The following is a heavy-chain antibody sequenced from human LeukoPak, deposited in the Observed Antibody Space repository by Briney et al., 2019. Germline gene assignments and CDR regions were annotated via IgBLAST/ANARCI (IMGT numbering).Heavy chain of an antibody. CDR1: GGSFSGYY. Sequence: SETLSLTCAVYGGSFSGYYWSWIRQPPGKGLGWIGEINHSGSTNYNPSLKSRVTISVDTSKNQFSLKLSSVTAADTAVYYCARGKIAAAGPKDYWGQGTLVTVSS. CDR2: INHSGST. J-gene: IGHJ4*02. CDR3: ARGKIAAAGPKDY. D-gene: IGHD6-13*01. V-gene: IGHV4-34*01.